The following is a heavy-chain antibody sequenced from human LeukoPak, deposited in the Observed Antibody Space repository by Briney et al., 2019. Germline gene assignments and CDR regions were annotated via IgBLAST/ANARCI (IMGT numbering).Heavy chain of an antibody. J-gene: IGHJ4*02. CDR2: ISSSGSTI. Sequence: GGSLRLSCAASGFTFSSYEMNWVRQAPGKGLEWVSYISSSGSTIYYADSVKGRFTISRDNSKNTLYLQMNSLRAEDTAVYYCARDGQGYYDILTGYYDYWGQGTLVTVSS. V-gene: IGHV3-48*03. CDR1: GFTFSSYE. D-gene: IGHD3-9*01. CDR3: ARDGQGYYDILTGYYDY.